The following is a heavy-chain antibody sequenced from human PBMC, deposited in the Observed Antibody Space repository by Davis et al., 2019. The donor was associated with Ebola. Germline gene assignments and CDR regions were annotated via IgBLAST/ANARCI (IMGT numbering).Heavy chain of an antibody. D-gene: IGHD3-10*01. CDR3: ARRAKITMVQGVRSYYGMDV. V-gene: IGHV4-34*01. CDR1: GGSFSGYY. Sequence: PSETLSLTCAVYGGSFSGYYWSWIRQPPGKGLEWIGEINHSGSTNYNPSLKSRVTISVDTSKNQFSLKLSSVTAADTAVYYCARRAKITMVQGVRSYYGMDVWGQGTTVTVSS. CDR2: INHSGST. J-gene: IGHJ6*02.